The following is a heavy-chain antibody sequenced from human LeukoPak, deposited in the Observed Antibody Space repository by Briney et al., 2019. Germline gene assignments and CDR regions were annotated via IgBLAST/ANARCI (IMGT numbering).Heavy chain of an antibody. V-gene: IGHV3-74*01. D-gene: IGHD5-12*01. CDR3: ARDCGASGCDY. J-gene: IGHJ4*02. CDR2: ISDDGSST. Sequence: PGGSLRLSCAASGFTFSIAWMSWVRQAPGKGLEWVGRISDDGSSTNNANSVKGRFTISRDNAKNTVYLQMNSLGVEDTAVYYCARDCGASGCDYWGQGTLVTVSS. CDR1: GFTFSIAW.